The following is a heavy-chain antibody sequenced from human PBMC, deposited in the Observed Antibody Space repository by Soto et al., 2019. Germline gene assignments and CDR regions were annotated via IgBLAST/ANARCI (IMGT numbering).Heavy chain of an antibody. Sequence: QVQLVQSGAEVKKPGASVKVSCKASGYTFTSYGISWVRQAPGQGLEWMGWISAYNGNTNYAQKLQGSVTMTTDTSTSTAYMELRSLRSDDTAVYYCARDTLIGNYDFWSGYPTYNWFDPWGQGTLVTVSS. V-gene: IGHV1-18*04. CDR3: ARDTLIGNYDFWSGYPTYNWFDP. CDR2: ISAYNGNT. CDR1: GYTFTSYG. J-gene: IGHJ5*02. D-gene: IGHD3-3*01.